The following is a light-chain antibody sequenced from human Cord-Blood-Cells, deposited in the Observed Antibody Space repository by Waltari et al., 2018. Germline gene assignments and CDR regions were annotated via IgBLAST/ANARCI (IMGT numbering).Light chain of an antibody. V-gene: IGLV1-44*01. Sequence: QSVLTQPPSASGTPGQRVTISCSGSSSNIGSNTVNWYQQLPGTAPKLLLYRNDPRPSGVPGRFSGSKSGTSASLAISGLQSEDEADYYCAAWDDSLNGWVFGGGTKLTVL. CDR2: RND. J-gene: IGLJ3*02. CDR1: SSNIGSNT. CDR3: AAWDDSLNGWV.